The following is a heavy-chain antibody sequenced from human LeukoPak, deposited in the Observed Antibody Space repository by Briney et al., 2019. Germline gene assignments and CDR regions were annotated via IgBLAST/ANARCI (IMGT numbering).Heavy chain of an antibody. D-gene: IGHD3-22*01. CDR3: ARGRFYYDSSGYYWFDP. J-gene: IGHJ5*02. Sequence: PSETLSLTCAVSGGSISSGGYSWSWLRQPPGKGLEWIGYIYHSGSTNYNPSLKSRVTISVDASKTQFSLKLSSVTAADTAVYYCARGRFYYDSSGYYWFDPWGQGTLVTVSS. V-gene: IGHV4-30-2*01. CDR1: GGSISSGGYS. CDR2: IYHSGST.